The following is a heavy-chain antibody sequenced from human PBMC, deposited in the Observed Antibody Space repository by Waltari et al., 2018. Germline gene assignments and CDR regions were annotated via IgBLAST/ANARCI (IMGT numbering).Heavy chain of an antibody. CDR2: IIPIFGTA. V-gene: IGHV1-69*05. D-gene: IGHD3-22*01. Sequence: QVQLVQSGAEVKKPGSWVKVSCKASGGPFSSYAISGVRRAPGQGLEWMGGIIPIFGTANYAQKFQGRVTITTDESTSTAYMELSSLRSEDTAVYYCAREAGNYYDSSGYYDYLGQGTLVTVSS. CDR3: AREAGNYYDSSGYYDY. J-gene: IGHJ4*02. CDR1: GGPFSSYA.